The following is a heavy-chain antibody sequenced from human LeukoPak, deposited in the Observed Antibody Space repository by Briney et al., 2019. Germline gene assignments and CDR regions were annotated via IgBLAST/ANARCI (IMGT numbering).Heavy chain of an antibody. CDR2: MNPNSGNT. CDR3: ARSMIRYCSSTSCSLGY. D-gene: IGHD2-2*01. CDR1: GYTFTSYD. V-gene: IGHV1-8*01. J-gene: IGHJ4*02. Sequence: ASVKVSCKASGYTFTSYDINWVRQATGQGLEWMGWMNPNSGNTGYAQKFQGRVTMTRNTSISTAYMELSSLRSDDTAVYYCARSMIRYCSSTSCSLGYWGQGTLVTVSS.